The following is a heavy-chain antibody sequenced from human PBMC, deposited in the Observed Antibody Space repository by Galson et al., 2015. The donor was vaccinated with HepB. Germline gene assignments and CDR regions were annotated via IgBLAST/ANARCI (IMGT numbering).Heavy chain of an antibody. CDR2: ISSSRSTI. J-gene: IGHJ6*02. Sequence: SLRLSCAASGFTFSSYSMDWVRQAPGKGLEWVSYISSSRSTIYYADSVKGRFTISRDNAKNSLYLQMNSLRAEDTAVYYCARDEWHYDSSGYYYYYGMDVWGQGTTVTVSS. D-gene: IGHD3-22*01. CDR1: GFTFSSYS. CDR3: ARDEWHYDSSGYYYYYGMDV. V-gene: IGHV3-48*04.